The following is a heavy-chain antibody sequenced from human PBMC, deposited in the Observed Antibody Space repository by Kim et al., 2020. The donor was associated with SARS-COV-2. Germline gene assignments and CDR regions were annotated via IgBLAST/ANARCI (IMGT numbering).Heavy chain of an antibody. CDR1: GYTFTSYG. V-gene: IGHV1-18*01. J-gene: IGHJ3*02. Sequence: ASVKVSCKASGYTFTSYGISWVRQAPGQGLEWMGWISAYNGNTDYAQKLQGRVTMTTDTSTSTAYMELRSLRSDDTAVYYCARDFRRILYETTDAFDIWGQGTMVTVSS. CDR3: ARDFRRILYETTDAFDI. D-gene: IGHD2-8*01. CDR2: ISAYNGNT.